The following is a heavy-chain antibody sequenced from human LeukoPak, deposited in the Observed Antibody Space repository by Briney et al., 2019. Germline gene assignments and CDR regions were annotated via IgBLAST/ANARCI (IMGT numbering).Heavy chain of an antibody. J-gene: IGHJ3*02. D-gene: IGHD6-13*01. Sequence: GGSLRLSCVVSGFTVSSSYMSWVRQPPGKGLEWVSIIYTGGSTYYGDSVQGRFTISRDNAKNSLYLQMNSLRVEDTAVYYCARVGYSRSWHSGSAFDIWGQGTMVTVSS. CDR3: ARVGYSRSWHSGSAFDI. V-gene: IGHV3-53*01. CDR2: IYTGGST. CDR1: GFTVSSSY.